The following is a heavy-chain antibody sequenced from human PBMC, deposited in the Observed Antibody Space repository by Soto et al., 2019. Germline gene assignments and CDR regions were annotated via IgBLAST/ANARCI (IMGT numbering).Heavy chain of an antibody. CDR2: IYYSGST. D-gene: IGHD4-17*01. CDR1: GGSSSSSSDY. J-gene: IGHJ3*02. CDR3: ARHWMTTDAFDI. V-gene: IGHV4-39*01. Sequence: SETLSHTYTVSGGSSSSSSDYWGWIRQPPGKGLEWIGSIYYSGSTYYNPSLKSRVTISVDTSKNQFSLKLSSVTAADTAVYYCARHWMTTDAFDIWGQGTMVTVSS.